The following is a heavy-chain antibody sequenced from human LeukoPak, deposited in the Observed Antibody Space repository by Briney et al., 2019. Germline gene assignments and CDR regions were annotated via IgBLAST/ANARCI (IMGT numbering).Heavy chain of an antibody. CDR3: ARSAYCTSTSCLNGRGTFDI. CDR1: GFTFSTYI. J-gene: IGHJ3*02. D-gene: IGHD2-2*01. V-gene: IGHV3-48*04. Sequence: GGSLRLSCAASGFTFSTYIMNWVRQAPGKGLEWVSYISSSSSPIYYADSVKGRFTISRDNAKNSLYLQVNSLRAEDTAVYYCARSAYCTSTSCLNGRGTFDIWGQGTMVTVSS. CDR2: ISSSSSPI.